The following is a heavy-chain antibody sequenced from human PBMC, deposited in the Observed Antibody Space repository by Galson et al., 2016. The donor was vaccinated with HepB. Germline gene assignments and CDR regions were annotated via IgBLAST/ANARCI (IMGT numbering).Heavy chain of an antibody. D-gene: IGHD3-22*01. V-gene: IGHV1-18*01. CDR3: ARVPPPYYYDSSGPFDY. CDR1: GYTFTSYG. CDR2: ISVYNGNT. J-gene: IGHJ4*02. Sequence: SVKVSCKASGYTFTSYGVSWVRQAPGQGLEWMGWISVYNGNTNYAQKVQGRVTMTTDTSTSTAYMELRGLRSDDTAVYYCARVPPPYYYDSSGPFDYWGQGTLVTVSS.